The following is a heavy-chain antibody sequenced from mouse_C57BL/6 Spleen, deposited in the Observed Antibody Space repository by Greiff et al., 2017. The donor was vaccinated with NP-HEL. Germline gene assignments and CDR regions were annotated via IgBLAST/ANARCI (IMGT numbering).Heavy chain of an antibody. CDR2: INPNNGGT. J-gene: IGHJ2*01. CDR1: GYTFTDYN. V-gene: IGHV1-18*01. CDR3: ARKAGGYYSNLDY. D-gene: IGHD2-5*01. Sequence: EVKLVESGPELVKPGASVKIPCKASGYTFTDYNMDWVKQSHGKSLEWIGDINPNNGGTIYNQKFKGKATLTVDKSSSTAYMELRSLTSEDTAVYYCARKAGGYYSNLDYWGQGTTLTVSS.